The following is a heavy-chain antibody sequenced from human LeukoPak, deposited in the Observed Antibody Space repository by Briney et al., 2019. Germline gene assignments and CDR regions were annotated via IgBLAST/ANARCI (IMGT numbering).Heavy chain of an antibody. CDR1: GGSISSYY. V-gene: IGHV4-59*08. CDR3: ARGMRCSSTSCYVLTYGMDV. Sequence: SETLSLTCTVSGGSISSYYWSWIRQPPGRGLEWIGYIYYSGSTNYNPSLKSRVTISVDTSKNQFSLRLSSVTAADTAVYYCARGMRCSSTSCYVLTYGMDVWGQGTTVTVSS. CDR2: IYYSGST. D-gene: IGHD2-2*01. J-gene: IGHJ6*02.